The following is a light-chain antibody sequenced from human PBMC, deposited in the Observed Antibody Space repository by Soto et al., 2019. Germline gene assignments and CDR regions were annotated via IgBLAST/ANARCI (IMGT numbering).Light chain of an antibody. CDR3: SSYTSSSTYVV. CDR2: DVS. Sequence: QSALTQPASLSGSPGQSITISCTGTSSDVGGYNYVSWYQQHPGKAPKLMIYDVSNRPSGVSNRFSGSKSGNTASLTISGRQAEDEADYYCSSYTSSSTYVVFGGGTKVTVL. CDR1: SSDVGGYNY. V-gene: IGLV2-14*01. J-gene: IGLJ2*01.